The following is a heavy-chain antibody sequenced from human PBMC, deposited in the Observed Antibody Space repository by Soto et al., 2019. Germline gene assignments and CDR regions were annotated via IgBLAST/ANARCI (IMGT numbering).Heavy chain of an antibody. CDR2: IYYSGRT. Sequence: SETLSLTGTRSGSAIRDYFGTRGRQPPRKGLEWIGYIYYSGRTNYNPSLKSRVSISVDTSKNHFSLQLSSVTAADTAVYYCARVGGDDFGDSGGFDYWGQGTLVTVS. CDR3: ARVGGDDFGDSGGFDY. CDR1: GSAIRDYF. J-gene: IGHJ4*02. D-gene: IGHD4-17*01. V-gene: IGHV4-59*01.